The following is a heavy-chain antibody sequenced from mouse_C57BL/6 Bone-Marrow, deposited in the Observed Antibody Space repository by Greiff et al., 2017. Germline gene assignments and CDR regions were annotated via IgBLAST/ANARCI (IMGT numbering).Heavy chain of an antibody. D-gene: IGHD1-1*01. J-gene: IGHJ1*03. Sequence: VQGVQSGPELVKPGASVKLSCKASGYNITDYYINWVKQRPGQGLEWIGLIFPGDGGTNYNAKFKGKATLTVDTSSSTAYMLLSSLTSVDSAIYFGARKAYYGSRNCYFDVWGTGTTVTVSS. CDR3: ARKAYYGSRNCYFDV. CDR1: GYNITDYY. CDR2: IFPGDGGT. V-gene: IGHV1-75*01.